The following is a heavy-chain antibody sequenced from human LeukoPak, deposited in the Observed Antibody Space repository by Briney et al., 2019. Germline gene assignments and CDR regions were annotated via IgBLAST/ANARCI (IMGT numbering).Heavy chain of an antibody. CDR3: ARGVPTILYWYFDL. V-gene: IGHV3-33*01. D-gene: IGHD5-12*01. CDR1: GFTFSSYG. CDR2: IWYDGSNK. J-gene: IGHJ2*01. Sequence: PGRSLRLSCAASGFTFSSYGMHWVRQAPGKGLEWVAVIWYDGSNKYYADSVRGRFTISRDNAKNSLYLQMNSLRAEDTAVYYCARGVPTILYWYFDLWGRGTLVTVSS.